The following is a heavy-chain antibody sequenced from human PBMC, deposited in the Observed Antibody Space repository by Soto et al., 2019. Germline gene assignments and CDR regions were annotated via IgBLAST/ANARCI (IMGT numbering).Heavy chain of an antibody. CDR3: ARRKGDYYDSSGYHYYFDY. J-gene: IGHJ4*02. Sequence: SVKVSCKASGYTFTDYYVHWVRQAPGQGLEWMGWINPNSGGTKSAQKFQGRVTMTRDTSISTAYMELSRLRSDDTAVYYRARRKGDYYDSSGYHYYFDYWGQGTLVTVSS. V-gene: IGHV1-2*02. CDR1: GYTFTDYY. CDR2: INPNSGGT. D-gene: IGHD3-22*01.